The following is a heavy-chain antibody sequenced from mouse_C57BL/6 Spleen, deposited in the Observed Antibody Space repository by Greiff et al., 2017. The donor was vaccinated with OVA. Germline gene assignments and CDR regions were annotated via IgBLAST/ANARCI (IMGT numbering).Heavy chain of an antibody. CDR1: GYAFSSSW. V-gene: IGHV1-82*01. D-gene: IGHD1-1*01. CDR3: APITTVVATGYFDV. Sequence: LQESGPELVKPGASVKISCKASGYAFSSSWMNWVKQRPGKGLEWIGRIYPGDGDTNYNGKFKGKATLTADKSSSTAYMQLSSLTSEDSAVYFCAPITTVVATGYFDVWGTGTTVTVSS. J-gene: IGHJ1*03. CDR2: IYPGDGDT.